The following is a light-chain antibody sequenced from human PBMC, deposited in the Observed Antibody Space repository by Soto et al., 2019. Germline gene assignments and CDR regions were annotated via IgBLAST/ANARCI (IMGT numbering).Light chain of an antibody. CDR2: AAS. V-gene: IGKV1-9*01. CDR1: QVISTS. CDR3: QRYNNWPLT. J-gene: IGKJ4*01. Sequence: DIQLTQSPSFLSPSIGESVTITCRASQVISTSLAWYQVKPGKAPKLLIYAASTLESGVPSRFSATVSGTEFSLTINGLQFEDFAVYYCQRYNNWPLTFGGGTKVDIK.